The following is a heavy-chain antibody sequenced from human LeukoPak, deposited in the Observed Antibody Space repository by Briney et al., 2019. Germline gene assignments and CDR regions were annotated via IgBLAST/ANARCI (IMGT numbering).Heavy chain of an antibody. CDR2: INHSGAT. Sequence: PSETLSLTCAVYGGSFSGYYWSWIRQPPGKGLEWIGEINHSGATNYNPSLKSRVTISVDTSKNQFSLKLSSVTAADTAVYYCARGRSGRDYYFEYWGQGTLVTVSS. J-gene: IGHJ4*02. D-gene: IGHD5-12*01. CDR1: GGSFSGYY. CDR3: ARGRSGRDYYFEY. V-gene: IGHV4-34*01.